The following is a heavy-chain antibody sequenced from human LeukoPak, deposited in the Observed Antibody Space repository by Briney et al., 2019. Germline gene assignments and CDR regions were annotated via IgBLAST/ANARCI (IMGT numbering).Heavy chain of an antibody. CDR3: ARVGGDGYNYVDY. CDR1: GYTFTSYG. J-gene: IGHJ4*02. D-gene: IGHD5-24*01. V-gene: IGHV1-46*01. Sequence: ASVKVSCKASGYTFTSYGISWVRQAPGQGLEWMGIINPSGGSTSYAQKFQGRVTMTRDTSTSTVYMELSSLRSEDTAVYYCARVGGDGYNYVDYWGQGTLVTVSS. CDR2: INPSGGST.